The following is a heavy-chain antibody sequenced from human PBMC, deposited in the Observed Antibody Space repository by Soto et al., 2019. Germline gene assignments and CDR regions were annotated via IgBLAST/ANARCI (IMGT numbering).Heavy chain of an antibody. J-gene: IGHJ3*02. CDR3: ARQILRYFDWLLYPDAFDI. V-gene: IGHV4-59*08. CDR2: IYYSGST. CDR1: GGSISSYY. D-gene: IGHD3-9*01. Sequence: PSETLSLTCTVSGGSISSYYWSWIRQPPGKGLEWIGYIYYSGSTNYNPSLKSRVTISVDTSKNQFSLKLSSVTAADTAVYYCARQILRYFDWLLYPDAFDIWGQGTMVTVSS.